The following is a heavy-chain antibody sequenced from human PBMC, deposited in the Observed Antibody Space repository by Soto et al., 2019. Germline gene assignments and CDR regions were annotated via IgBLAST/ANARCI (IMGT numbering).Heavy chain of an antibody. Sequence: SETLSLTCTVSGGSISSDIHYWGWIRQPPGKGLEWIGTIYYSGNTHYNPSLRSRVTISMDTSKNQFSLRLTSVTAADTAVYYCARHTDCGSGSSCLGSDNMDTDAFDIWG. J-gene: IGHJ3*02. CDR1: GGSISSDIHY. V-gene: IGHV4-39*01. D-gene: IGHD3-10*01. CDR3: ARHTDCGSGSSCLGSDNMDTDAFDI. CDR2: IYYSGNT.